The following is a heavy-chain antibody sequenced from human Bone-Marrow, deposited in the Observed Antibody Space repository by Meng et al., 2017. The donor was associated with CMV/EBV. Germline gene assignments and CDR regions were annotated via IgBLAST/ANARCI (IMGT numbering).Heavy chain of an antibody. CDR3: ARSIFGVVIPYY. V-gene: IGHV4-39*01. CDR2: IYYSGST. D-gene: IGHD3-3*01. J-gene: IGHJ4*02. CDR1: GGSISSSSYY. Sequence: TVSGGSISSSSYYWGWIRQPPGKGLEWIGSIYYSGSTYYNPSLKSRVTISVDTSKNQFSLKLSSVTAADTAVYYCARSIFGVVIPYYWGQGTLVTVSS.